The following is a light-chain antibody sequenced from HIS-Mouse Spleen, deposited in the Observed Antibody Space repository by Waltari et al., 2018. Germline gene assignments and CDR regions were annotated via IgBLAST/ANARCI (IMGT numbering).Light chain of an antibody. V-gene: IGLV2-11*01. J-gene: IGLJ2*01. CDR3: CSYAGSYTVV. Sequence: QSALTQPRSVSGSPGQSVTISCTGTSSDVGGYNYVPWYQQPPGKAPNLMIYDVSKRPSGVPDRFSGSKSGNTASLTISGLQAEDEADYYCCSYAGSYTVVFGGGTKLTVL. CDR2: DVS. CDR1: SSDVGGYNY.